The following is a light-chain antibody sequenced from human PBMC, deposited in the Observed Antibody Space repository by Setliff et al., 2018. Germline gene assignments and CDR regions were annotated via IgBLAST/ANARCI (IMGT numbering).Light chain of an antibody. V-gene: IGKV3-15*01. J-gene: IGKJ2*01. Sequence: EIVMTQSPATLSVSPGERATLSCRAGQSVSRNLAWYQQKPGQAPRLLMYGASARATGIPARFSGSGSGKEFTLTISSLQSEDFAVYFCQQYNNLPNTVGQGTKVDIK. CDR3: QQYNNLPNT. CDR1: QSVSRN. CDR2: GAS.